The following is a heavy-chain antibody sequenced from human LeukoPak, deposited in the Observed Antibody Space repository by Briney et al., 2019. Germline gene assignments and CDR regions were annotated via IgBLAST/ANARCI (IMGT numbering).Heavy chain of an antibody. V-gene: IGHV3-30*02. CDR3: ARVYTPSYFWSGYYTYYFDY. CDR1: GFTFNSFA. J-gene: IGHJ4*02. Sequence: GGFLRLSCAASGFTFNSFAMHWVRQAPGKGLEHLAFIQSDGSYKYHADSVKGRFTISRDNSKNTLYLQMNGLRGDDTAVCYCARVYTPSYFWSGYYTYYFDYWGQGTLVTVSS. D-gene: IGHD3-3*01. CDR2: IQSDGSYK.